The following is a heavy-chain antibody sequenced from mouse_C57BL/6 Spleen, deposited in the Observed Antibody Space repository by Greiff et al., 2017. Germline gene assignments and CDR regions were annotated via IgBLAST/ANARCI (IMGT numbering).Heavy chain of an antibody. V-gene: IGHV1-15*01. CDR1: GYTFTDYE. D-gene: IGHD1-1*01. CDR2: IDPETGGT. CDR3: TRPSGSSYGWYFDV. Sequence: VQLVESGAELVRPGASVTLSCKASGYTFTDYEMHWVKQTPVHGLEWIGAIDPETGGTAYNQKFKGKAILTADKSSSTAYMELRSLTSEDSAVYYCTRPSGSSYGWYFDVWGTGTTVTVSS. J-gene: IGHJ1*03.